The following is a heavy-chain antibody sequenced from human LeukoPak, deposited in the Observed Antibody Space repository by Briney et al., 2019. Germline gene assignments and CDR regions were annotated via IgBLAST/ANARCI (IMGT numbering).Heavy chain of an antibody. CDR1: GYSISSGYY. D-gene: IGHD3-22*01. J-gene: IGHJ5*02. CDR2: IYHRGST. CDR3: ARDVYYYDSSGYYP. Sequence: AETLSLTCTVSGYSISSGYYWGWIRQPPGKGLEWIGSIYHRGSTYYNPSLKSRVTISVDTSKNQFYLKLSSVPAADTAVYYCARDVYYYDSSGYYPLGQGPLVTVSS. V-gene: IGHV4-38-2*02.